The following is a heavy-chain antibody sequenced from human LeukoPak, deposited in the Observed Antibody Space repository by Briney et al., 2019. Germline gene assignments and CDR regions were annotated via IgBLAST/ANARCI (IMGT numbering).Heavy chain of an antibody. V-gene: IGHV1-8*01. Sequence: GASVKVSCKASGYTVTSYDINGGRQATWQGLEWMGWMNPNSGNTGYAQKFQGRVTMTRNTSISTAYMELSSLRSEDTAVYYCARRSPNEVGYWDQGTLVTVSS. CDR2: MNPNSGNT. CDR1: GYTVTSYD. D-gene: IGHD1-1*01. CDR3: ARRSPNEVGY. J-gene: IGHJ4*02.